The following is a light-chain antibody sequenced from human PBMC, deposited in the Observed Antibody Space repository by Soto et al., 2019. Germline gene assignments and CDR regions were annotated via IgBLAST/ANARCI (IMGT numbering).Light chain of an antibody. CDR2: WAS. CDR3: QQCHNTPIT. CDR1: QTVSLTSINKTY. Sequence: DIVMTQSPDSLAVSLGERATIGLKSGQTVSLTSINKTYLDWYQQKPGQPPKLLIYWASTRHSGVPERFSGSGSGTDFTLTITSLQAGDVAVYYCQQCHNTPITFGRGTRLEIK. V-gene: IGKV4-1*01. J-gene: IGKJ5*01.